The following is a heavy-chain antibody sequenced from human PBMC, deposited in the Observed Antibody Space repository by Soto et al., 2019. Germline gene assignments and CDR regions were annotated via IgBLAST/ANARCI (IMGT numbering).Heavy chain of an antibody. V-gene: IGHV5-10-1*01. CDR1: GYSFTSYW. CDR3: ARGLVGATANVDY. J-gene: IGHJ4*02. Sequence: GESLKISCKTSGYSFTSYWSSWVRQMPGKGLEWMGRIDPSDSYTNYSPSFQGHVTISADKSISTAYLQWSSLKASDTAMYYCARGLVGATANVDYWGQGTLVTVSS. D-gene: IGHD1-26*01. CDR2: IDPSDSYT.